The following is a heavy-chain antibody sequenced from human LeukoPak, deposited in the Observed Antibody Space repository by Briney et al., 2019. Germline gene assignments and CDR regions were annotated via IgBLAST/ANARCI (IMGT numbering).Heavy chain of an antibody. Sequence: SETLSLTCTVSGGSICSYYWSWIRQPPGKGLEWIGYIYTSGSTNYNPSLKSRVTISVDTSKNQFSLKLSSVTAADTAVYYCARRRTRFLGGFDYWGQGTLVTVSS. J-gene: IGHJ4*02. D-gene: IGHD3-3*01. CDR3: ARRRTRFLGGFDY. V-gene: IGHV4-4*09. CDR2: IYTSGST. CDR1: GGSICSYY.